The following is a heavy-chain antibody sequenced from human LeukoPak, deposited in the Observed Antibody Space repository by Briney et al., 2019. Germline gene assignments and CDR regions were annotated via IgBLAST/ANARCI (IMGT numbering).Heavy chain of an antibody. CDR3: ARRSGSSSWLYFDY. D-gene: IGHD6-13*01. Sequence: SSETLSLTCTVSGGSISSSSYYWGWIRQPPGKGLEWIGSIYYSGSTYYNPSLKSRVTISVDTSKNQFSLKLSSVTAADTAVYYCARRSGSSSWLYFDYWGQGTLVTVSS. CDR2: IYYSGST. J-gene: IGHJ4*02. CDR1: GGSISSSSYY. V-gene: IGHV4-39*07.